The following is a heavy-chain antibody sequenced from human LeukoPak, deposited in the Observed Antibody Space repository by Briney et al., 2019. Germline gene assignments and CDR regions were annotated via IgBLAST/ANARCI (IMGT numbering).Heavy chain of an antibody. D-gene: IGHD3-10*01. V-gene: IGHV1-2*04. CDR1: GYTFTGYY. Sequence: ASVKVSCKASGYTFTGYYMHWVRQAPGQGLEWMGWINPNSGGTNYAQKFQGWVTMTRDTSISTAYMELSRLRSDDTAVYYCARGAIMVRGVTPTFDCWGQGTLVTVSS. J-gene: IGHJ4*02. CDR2: INPNSGGT. CDR3: ARGAIMVRGVTPTFDC.